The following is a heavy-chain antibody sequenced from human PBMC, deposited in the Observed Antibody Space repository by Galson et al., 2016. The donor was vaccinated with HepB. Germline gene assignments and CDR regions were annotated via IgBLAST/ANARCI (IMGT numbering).Heavy chain of an antibody. J-gene: IGHJ3*02. V-gene: IGHV3-7*03. D-gene: IGHD4-23*01. CDR2: IKTAGSDK. CDR3: ARIAYGGNGPFDI. Sequence: SLRLSCAASRFSLSTHWMNWVRQAPGKGLEWLANIKTAGSDKYYVASVKGRFTISRDNGKNSLYLQMSSLRAEDTAVYYCARIAYGGNGPFDIWGQGTMVTVSS. CDR1: RFSLSTHW.